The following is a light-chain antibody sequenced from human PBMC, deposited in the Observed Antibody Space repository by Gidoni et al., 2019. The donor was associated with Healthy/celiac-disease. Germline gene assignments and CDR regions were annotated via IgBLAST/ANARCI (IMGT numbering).Light chain of an antibody. CDR2: DAS. CDR1: QDISNY. CDR3: QQYDNLPYT. J-gene: IGKJ2*01. V-gene: IGKV1-33*01. Sequence: DIQMTQSPSSLSASVGDRVTITCQASQDISNYLNWYQQKPGKGPKFLIYDASNLETGVPSRFSGSGSGTDFTFTISSLQPEDIATYYCQQYDNLPYTFGQGTKLEIK.